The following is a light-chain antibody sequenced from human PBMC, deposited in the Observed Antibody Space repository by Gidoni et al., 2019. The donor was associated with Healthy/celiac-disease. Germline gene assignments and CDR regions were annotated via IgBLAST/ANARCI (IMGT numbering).Light chain of an antibody. CDR1: SSDVGGYNY. Sequence: QPASVSGSPGQSITISCTGTSSDVGGYNYVSWYQQHPGKAPKLMIYDVSNRPSGVSNRFSGSKSGNTASLTISGLQAVDEADYYCSSYTSSSTLEVFGTGTKVTVL. CDR2: DVS. J-gene: IGLJ1*01. CDR3: SSYTSSSTLEV. V-gene: IGLV2-14*01.